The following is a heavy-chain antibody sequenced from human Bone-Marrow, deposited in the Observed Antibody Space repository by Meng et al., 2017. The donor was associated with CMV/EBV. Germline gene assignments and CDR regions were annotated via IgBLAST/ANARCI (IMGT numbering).Heavy chain of an antibody. J-gene: IGHJ6*02. CDR3: ARAASDSSGWYLGYYYYYGMDV. D-gene: IGHD6-19*01. Sequence: GESLKISCAASGFTFSSYSMNWVRQAPGKGREWVSSISSSSSYIYYADSVKGRFTISRDNAKNSLYLQMNSLRAEDTAVYYCARAASDSSGWYLGYYYYYGMDVWGQGTTVTVSS. V-gene: IGHV3-21*01. CDR1: GFTFSSYS. CDR2: ISSSSSYI.